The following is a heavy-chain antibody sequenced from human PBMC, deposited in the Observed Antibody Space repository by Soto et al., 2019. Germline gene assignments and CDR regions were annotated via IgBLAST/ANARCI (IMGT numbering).Heavy chain of an antibody. J-gene: IGHJ3*02. D-gene: IGHD3-22*01. CDR2: ISAYNGNT. CDR1: GYTFTSYG. CDR3: ARDSGSMIVVLNDAFDI. Sequence: QVQLVQSGAEVKKPGASVKVSCKASGYTFTSYGISWVRQAPGQGLEWMGWISAYNGNTNYAQKLQGRVTMTTDTSTSTAYMELRSLRSDDTAVYYCARDSGSMIVVLNDAFDIWGQGTMVTVSS. V-gene: IGHV1-18*04.